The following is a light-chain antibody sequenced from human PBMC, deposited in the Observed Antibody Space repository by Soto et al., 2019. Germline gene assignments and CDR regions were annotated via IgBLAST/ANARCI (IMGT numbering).Light chain of an antibody. CDR1: SSDVGGYNY. V-gene: IGLV2-14*01. J-gene: IGLJ1*01. CDR3: SSYTRSSTQV. Sequence: QSALTQPASVSGSPGQSITISCTGTSSDVGGYNYVSWYQQHPGKAPKLMIYEVSNRPSGVSNRVSGSKSGNTASLTISGLQAEDEADYYCSSYTRSSTQVFGTGTKLTVL. CDR2: EVS.